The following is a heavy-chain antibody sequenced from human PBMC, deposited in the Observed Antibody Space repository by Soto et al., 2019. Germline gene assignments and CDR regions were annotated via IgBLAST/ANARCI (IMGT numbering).Heavy chain of an antibody. CDR2: IYPGDSDT. CDR3: AGGGVRGVITRTRDYYGMDV. CDR1: GYSFTSYC. Sequence: PAASLKISCKGSGYSFTSYCIGWVRQMPGKGLEWMGIIYPGDSDTRYSPSFQGQVTISADKSISTAYLQWSSLKASDTAMYYCAGGGVRGVITRTRDYYGMDVWGQGTTVTVSS. D-gene: IGHD3-10*01. V-gene: IGHV5-51*01. J-gene: IGHJ6*02.